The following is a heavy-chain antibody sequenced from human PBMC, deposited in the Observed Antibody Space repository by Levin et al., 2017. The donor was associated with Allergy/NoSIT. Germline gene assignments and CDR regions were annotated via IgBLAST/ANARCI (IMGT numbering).Heavy chain of an antibody. CDR3: ARKNLYYFDY. Sequence: SETLSLTCIVSGGTISSGDSYWSWIRQPPGKGLEWIGYIYYSGSTYYNPSLKSRTTISVDTSKNQVSLKLSSVAAADTAVYYCARKNLYYFDYWGQGTLVTVSS. CDR1: GGTISSGDSY. V-gene: IGHV4-30-4*01. D-gene: IGHD3-10*01. CDR2: IYYSGST. J-gene: IGHJ4*02.